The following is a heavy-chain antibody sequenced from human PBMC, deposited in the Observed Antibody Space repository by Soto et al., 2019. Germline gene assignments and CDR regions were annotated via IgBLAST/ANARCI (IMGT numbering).Heavy chain of an antibody. CDR3: AREGFDHRPDY. Sequence: QVQLQESGPGLVKPSETLSLTCAVSGDSISSPNWWSWYRQTPGKGLELIGEMFASGSSNYNPSLDGRVTIALDTSKNYFALKLTSVTAADTAIYYCAREGFDHRPDYWGQGIPVTVSS. CDR1: GDSISSPNW. V-gene: IGHV4-4*02. CDR2: MFASGSS. J-gene: IGHJ4*02.